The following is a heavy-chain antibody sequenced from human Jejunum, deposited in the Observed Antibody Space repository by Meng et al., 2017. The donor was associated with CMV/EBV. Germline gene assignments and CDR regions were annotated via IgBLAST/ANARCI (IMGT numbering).Heavy chain of an antibody. J-gene: IGHJ4*02. D-gene: IGHD1-14*01. Sequence: QVQLVQSGAEVKEPGASVKVSCKASGYNSFNFAVHWVRQAPGQRLEWMGWITAGSINIQYSQKFQGRVTMTMNTSIGTAYMELSSLRSEDTAVYYCARNGIFFDYWGQGALVTVSS. CDR1: GYNSFNFA. CDR2: ITAGSINI. CDR3: ARNGIFFDY. V-gene: IGHV1-3*01.